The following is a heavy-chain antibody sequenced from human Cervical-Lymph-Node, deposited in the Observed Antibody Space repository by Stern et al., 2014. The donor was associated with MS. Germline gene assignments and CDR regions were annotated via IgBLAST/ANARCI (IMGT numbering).Heavy chain of an antibody. D-gene: IGHD3-22*01. Sequence: QVQLVQSGSELKKPGASVKVSCKTSGYTFTNNAMTWVRQAPGQGLEWMGWINTNTGNPPYAQGFPGRFVFSLDTSVSTASLQISSLKAEDTAVYYCARVSNSGYYGDYWGQGTLVTVSS. CDR3: ARVSNSGYYGDY. J-gene: IGHJ4*02. V-gene: IGHV7-4-1*02. CDR1: GYTFTNNA. CDR2: INTNTGNP.